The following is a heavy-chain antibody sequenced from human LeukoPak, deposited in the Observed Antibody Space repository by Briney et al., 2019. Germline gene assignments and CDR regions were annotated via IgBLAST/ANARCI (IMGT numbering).Heavy chain of an antibody. V-gene: IGHV1-8*01. J-gene: IGHJ6*02. Sequence: ASVKLSCTASGYTFTSYDINWVRQATGQGLEWVGLMNLNSGSTAYAQKFQGRVTTTRTTSISTAYMELSSLRSEDPAVYRCARHLEAVANNQYTLPNQYYCYGMDVWGQGTTVTVPS. CDR2: MNLNSGST. CDR3: ARHLEAVANNQYTLPNQYYCYGMDV. CDR1: GYTFTSYD. D-gene: IGHD6-19*01.